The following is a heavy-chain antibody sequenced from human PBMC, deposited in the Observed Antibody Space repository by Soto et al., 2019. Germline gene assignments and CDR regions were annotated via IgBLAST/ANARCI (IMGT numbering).Heavy chain of an antibody. D-gene: IGHD2-15*01. CDR1: GYSFTSYW. V-gene: IGHV5-51*01. Sequence: GESLKISCKGSGYSFTSYWIGWVSQMPGKGLEWMGIIYPGDSDTRYSPSFQGQVTISADKSISTAYLQWSSLKASDTAMYYCARHKYGYCSGGSCYEPEYYYYYYMDVWGKGTTVTVSS. CDR3: ARHKYGYCSGGSCYEPEYYYYYYMDV. J-gene: IGHJ6*03. CDR2: IYPGDSDT.